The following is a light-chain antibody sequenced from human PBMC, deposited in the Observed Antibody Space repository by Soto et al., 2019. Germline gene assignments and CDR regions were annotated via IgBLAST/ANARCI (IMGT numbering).Light chain of an antibody. CDR1: SSDVGSYNG. CDR2: EVS. CDR3: SSYTTSSTYV. Sequence: QSVLTQPPSVSGSPGQSVTISCTGTSSDVGSYNGVSWYQQPPGTAPKFMIYEVSHRPSGVPERFSGSKSGDTASLTISGLQAEDAADYYCSSYTTSSTYVFGNGTKVTVL. J-gene: IGLJ1*01. V-gene: IGLV2-18*02.